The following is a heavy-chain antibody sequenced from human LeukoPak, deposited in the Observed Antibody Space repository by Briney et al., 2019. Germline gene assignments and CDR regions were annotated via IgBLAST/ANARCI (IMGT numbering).Heavy chain of an antibody. J-gene: IGHJ4*02. CDR1: GFTFSSYA. D-gene: IGHD4-17*01. CDR3: ARGDYGDYHYYFDY. CDR2: ISYDGSNK. V-gene: IGHV3-30*04. Sequence: PGGSLRLSCAASGFTFSSYAMHWVRQAPGKGLEWVAVISYDGSNKYYADSVKGRFTISRDNSKNTLYLQMNSLRAEDTAVYYCARGDYGDYHYYFDYWGQGTLVTVSS.